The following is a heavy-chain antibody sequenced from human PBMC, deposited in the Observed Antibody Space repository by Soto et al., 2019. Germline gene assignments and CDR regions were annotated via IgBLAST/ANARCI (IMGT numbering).Heavy chain of an antibody. V-gene: IGHV3-33*01. CDR3: VRWGGSSTSVRFDV. J-gene: IGHJ5*02. CDR2: IWNDGTKK. D-gene: IGHD6-6*01. Sequence: QGQLVESGGGVVQPGRSLRLSCEASGFTFSHCGMKWFRQVPGKGLEWVALIWNDGTKKYYADSGKGRFTISRDDSRSRLHLQMNSLTAEDTAVYYCVRWGGSSTSVRFDVWGQGSLVTVSS. CDR1: GFTFSHCG.